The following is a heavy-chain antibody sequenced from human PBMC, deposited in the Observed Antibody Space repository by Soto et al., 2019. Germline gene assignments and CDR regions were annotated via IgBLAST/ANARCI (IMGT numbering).Heavy chain of an antibody. CDR1: GFTFTRYT. V-gene: IGHV3-21*02. CDR2: ISPSGTYI. Sequence: EVQLVESGGGLVKPGGSLRLSCAASGFTFTRYTMNWVRQAPGKGLEWVSCISPSGTYIYYADSVTGRFTISRDNARNSLYLQMNSLRAEDAAVYYCVREERDYSAWGQGTLGTVSS. D-gene: IGHD2-21*01. CDR3: VREERDYSA. J-gene: IGHJ5*02.